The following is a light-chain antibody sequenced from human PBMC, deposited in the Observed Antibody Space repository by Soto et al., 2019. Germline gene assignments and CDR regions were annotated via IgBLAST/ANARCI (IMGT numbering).Light chain of an antibody. CDR3: SSHTNSNTRQIV. V-gene: IGLV2-14*03. Sequence: QSVLTQPASVSGSPGQSITISCTGTSSDVGGYNYVSWYQHHPGKAPKLIIYDVTNRPSGVSNPFSGSKSGNTTSLTISGLQPDDDADYYCSSHTNSNTRQIVFGTGTKVTV. J-gene: IGLJ1*01. CDR1: SSDVGGYNY. CDR2: DVT.